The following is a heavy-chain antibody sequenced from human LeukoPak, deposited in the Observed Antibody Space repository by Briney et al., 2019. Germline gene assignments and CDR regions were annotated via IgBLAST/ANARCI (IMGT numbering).Heavy chain of an antibody. CDR3: ARGRTNLDQLLWFGELLSYFDY. Sequence: PSETLSLTCAVYGGSFSGYYWSWVRQPPGKGLEWIGEINHSGSTNYNPSLKSRVTISVDTSKNQFSLKLSSVTAADTAVYYCARGRTNLDQLLWFGELLSYFDYWGQGTLVTVSS. J-gene: IGHJ4*02. D-gene: IGHD3-10*01. V-gene: IGHV4-34*01. CDR2: INHSGST. CDR1: GGSFSGYY.